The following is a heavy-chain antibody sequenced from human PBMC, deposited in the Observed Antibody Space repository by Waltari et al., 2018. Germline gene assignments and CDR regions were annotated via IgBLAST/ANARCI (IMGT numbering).Heavy chain of an antibody. D-gene: IGHD2-15*01. CDR2: ISSSSSYI. Sequence: EVQLVESGGGLVKPGGSLRLSCAASGFTFSSYSMNWVRQAPGKGLEWVSSISSSSSYIYYADSVKGRFTISRDNAKNSLYLQMNSLRAEDTAVYYCARDRCSGGSCYREFDYWGQGTLVTVSS. V-gene: IGHV3-21*01. J-gene: IGHJ4*02. CDR3: ARDRCSGGSCYREFDY. CDR1: GFTFSSYS.